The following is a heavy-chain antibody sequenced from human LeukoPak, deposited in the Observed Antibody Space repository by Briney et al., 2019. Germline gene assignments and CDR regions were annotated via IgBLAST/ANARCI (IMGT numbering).Heavy chain of an antibody. V-gene: IGHV3-30*02. D-gene: IGHD6-13*01. Sequence: GGSLRLSCTASGFTFSSFGMTWVRQAPGKGLEWVTFIRYDGIAIQYADSVKGRFTISRDNSKNALYLQMISLRPEDTAVYFCAKGTSGITAGGHDYYMDVWGKGTTVTISS. J-gene: IGHJ6*03. CDR1: GFTFSSFG. CDR3: AKGTSGITAGGHDYYMDV. CDR2: IRYDGIAI.